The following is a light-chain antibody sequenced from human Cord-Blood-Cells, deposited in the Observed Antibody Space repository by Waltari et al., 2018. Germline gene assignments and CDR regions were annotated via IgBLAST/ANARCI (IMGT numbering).Light chain of an antibody. CDR1: QCISSY. CDR3: QQLNSYPLT. Sequence: DTQLTQSPPFLSASVGDRVTIPCRASQCISSYLAWYQQKPGKAPKLLSYSASTLQRGVPSRFSSSGSGTEFTLTMSSLQPEDFATYYCQQLNSYPLTFGGGTKVEIK. CDR2: SAS. J-gene: IGKJ4*01. V-gene: IGKV1-9*01.